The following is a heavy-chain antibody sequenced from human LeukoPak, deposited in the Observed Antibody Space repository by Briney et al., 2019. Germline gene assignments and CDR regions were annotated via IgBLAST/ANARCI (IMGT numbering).Heavy chain of an antibody. CDR1: GGSFSGYY. CDR3: VAGSSGWYPPTHFDY. J-gene: IGHJ4*02. V-gene: IGHV4-34*01. CDR2: INHSGST. D-gene: IGHD6-19*01. Sequence: PSETLSLTCAVYGGSFSGYYWSWIRQPPGKGLEWIGEINHSGSTNYNPSLKSRVTISVDTSKNQFSLKLSSVTAADTAVYYCVAGSSGWYPPTHFDYWGQGTLVTVSS.